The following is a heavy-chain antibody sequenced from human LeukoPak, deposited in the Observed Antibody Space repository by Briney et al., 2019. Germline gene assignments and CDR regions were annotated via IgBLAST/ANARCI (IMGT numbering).Heavy chain of an antibody. J-gene: IGHJ4*02. CDR1: GFTFSSSW. CDR2: MSPDGTEK. V-gene: IGHV3-7*01. D-gene: IGHD3-22*01. Sequence: GGSLRLSCAASGFTFSSSWMSWVRQTPEKGLEWVANMSPDGTEKYYVDSVKGRFTISRDNSKNTLYLQMNSLRAEDTAVYYCAKDSSGYYYSLDYWGQGTLVTVSS. CDR3: AKDSSGYYYSLDY.